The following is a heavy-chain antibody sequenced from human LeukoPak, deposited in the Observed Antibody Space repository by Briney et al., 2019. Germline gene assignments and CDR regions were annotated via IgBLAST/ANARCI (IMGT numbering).Heavy chain of an antibody. V-gene: IGHV1-8*03. Sequence: SVKVSCKASGYTSTSYDINWVRQATGQGLEWMGWMNPNSGNTGYAQKFQGRVTITRNTSISTAYMELSSLRSEDTAVYYCARGQQITIFGVVILVGWFDPWGQGTLVTVSS. CDR1: GYTSTSYD. D-gene: IGHD3-3*01. CDR2: MNPNSGNT. J-gene: IGHJ5*02. CDR3: ARGQQITIFGVVILVGWFDP.